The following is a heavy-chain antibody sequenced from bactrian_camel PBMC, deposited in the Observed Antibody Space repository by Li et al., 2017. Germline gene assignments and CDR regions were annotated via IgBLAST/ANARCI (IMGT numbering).Heavy chain of an antibody. D-gene: IGHD2*01. CDR3: AAGLKWCRQGYPTADFRY. CDR2: IDYDGDTT. Sequence: HVQLVESGGGSVQAGGSLRLSCVISGYTGRRNWMGWFRQAPGQEREGVAAIDYDGDTTYRTAVKGRFNISKDHAENTLYLQINNLRPEDTAKYYCAAGLKWCRQGYPTADFRYLGQGTQVTVS. V-gene: IGHV3S1*01. CDR1: GYTGRRNW. J-gene: IGHJ6*01.